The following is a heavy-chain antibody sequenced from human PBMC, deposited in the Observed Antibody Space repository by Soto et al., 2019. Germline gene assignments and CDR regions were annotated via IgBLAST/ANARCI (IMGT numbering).Heavy chain of an antibody. V-gene: IGHV1-69*08. CDR2: VIPVLTTT. CDR3: ARRRYCGYDCYHKHYYGMDV. J-gene: IGHJ6*02. Sequence: QVQLVQSGAEVKKPGSSVRVSCRSSGDTFSSYIVNWLRLAPGRGLEWMGSVIPVLTTTDYAQNFRGRVTISADRSTNTVYLDLSSLRSDDTAVYYCARRRYCGYDCYHKHYYGMDVWGQGCLVTVAS. CDR1: GDTFSSYI. D-gene: IGHD2-21*02.